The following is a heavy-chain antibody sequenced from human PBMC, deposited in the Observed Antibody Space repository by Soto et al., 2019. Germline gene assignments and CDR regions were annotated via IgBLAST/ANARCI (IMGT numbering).Heavy chain of an antibody. J-gene: IGHJ4*02. V-gene: IGHV1-69*11. CDR1: GGTFGSHG. CDR3: ARGAMANFDY. CDR2: LIAMLGTP. D-gene: IGHD5-18*01. Sequence: SVKVSCKASGGTFGSHGIAWVRQAPGQGLEWMGRLIAMLGTPTYARKVQGRATITADESLTSSYLELRSLRSEDTAVYFCARGAMANFDYWGQGTVVTVSS.